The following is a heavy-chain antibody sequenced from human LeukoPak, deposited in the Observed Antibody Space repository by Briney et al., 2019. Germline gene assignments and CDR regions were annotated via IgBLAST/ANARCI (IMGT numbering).Heavy chain of an antibody. CDR2: IYYSGST. J-gene: IGHJ3*02. D-gene: IGHD3-3*01. CDR3: ARDHRPYYDFWSGYKPFDI. V-gene: IGHV4-59*01. Sequence: SETLSLTXTVSGGSISSYYWSWIRQPPGKGLEWIGYIYYSGSTNYNPSLKSRVTISVDTSKNQFSLKLSSVTAADTAVYYCARDHRPYYDFWSGYKPFDIWGQGTMVTVSS. CDR1: GGSISSYY.